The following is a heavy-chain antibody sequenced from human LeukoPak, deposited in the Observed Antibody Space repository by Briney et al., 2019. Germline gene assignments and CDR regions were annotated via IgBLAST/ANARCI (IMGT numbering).Heavy chain of an antibody. D-gene: IGHD3-10*01. J-gene: IGHJ4*02. V-gene: IGHV3-21*01. CDR1: GFTFSSYW. Sequence: GGSLRLSCAASGFTFSSYWMNWVRQAPGKGLEWVSSVISTGTYVYYADSVNGRFTVSRDNAKESLYLQMNTLRDEDTAVYYCAKNYGSGSTAPIDCWGQGTLVTVSS. CDR2: VISTGTYV. CDR3: AKNYGSGSTAPIDC.